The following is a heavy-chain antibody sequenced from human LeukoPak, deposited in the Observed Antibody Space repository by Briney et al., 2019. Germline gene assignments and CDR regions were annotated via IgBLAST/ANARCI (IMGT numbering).Heavy chain of an antibody. Sequence: GGSLRLSCAASGFTFSSYSMSWVRQGPGTGLEWVSAISGSGDTTFYADSVEGRFTISRDNSKNTLYLQMNSLRADDTAVYYCAKARGSSVYEQFDYWGQGTQVTVSP. CDR2: ISGSGDTT. V-gene: IGHV3-23*01. J-gene: IGHJ4*02. D-gene: IGHD5/OR15-5a*01. CDR3: AKARGSSVYEQFDY. CDR1: GFTFSSYS.